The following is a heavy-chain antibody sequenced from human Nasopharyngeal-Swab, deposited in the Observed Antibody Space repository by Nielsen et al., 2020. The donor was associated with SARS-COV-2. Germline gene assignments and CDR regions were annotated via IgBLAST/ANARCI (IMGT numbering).Heavy chain of an antibody. Sequence: GESLKISCAASGFTFSDYYMSWIRQAPGKGLEWVSYIGVSGSTIYYADSVKGRFTISRDNAKNSLYLQMNSLRAEDTAVYYCATLVVPAAIRNWFDPWGQGTLVTVSS. V-gene: IGHV3-11*04. CDR1: GFTFSDYY. CDR2: IGVSGSTI. D-gene: IGHD2-2*02. CDR3: ATLVVPAAIRNWFDP. J-gene: IGHJ5*02.